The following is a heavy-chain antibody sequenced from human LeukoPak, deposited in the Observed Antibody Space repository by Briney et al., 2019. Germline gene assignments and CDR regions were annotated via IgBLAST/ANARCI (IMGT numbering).Heavy chain of an antibody. D-gene: IGHD3-9*01. Sequence: GGSLRLSCAASGFTFSSYGMHWVRQAPGKGLEWVAVISYDGSNKYYADSVKGRFTISRDNSKNTLYLQMNSLRAEDTAVYYCAKDPKAIRYFDWLFLNWGQGTLVTVSS. CDR2: ISYDGSNK. V-gene: IGHV3-30*18. J-gene: IGHJ4*02. CDR1: GFTFSSYG. CDR3: AKDPKAIRYFDWLFLN.